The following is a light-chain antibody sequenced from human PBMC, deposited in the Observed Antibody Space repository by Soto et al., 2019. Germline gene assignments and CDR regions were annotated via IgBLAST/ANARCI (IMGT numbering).Light chain of an antibody. J-gene: IGKJ1*01. CDR3: QQYYSTPSWT. CDR2: WAS. CDR1: QSVLSSSNNKNY. Sequence: DIVMTQSPDSLAVSLGERATINCKSSQSVLSSSNNKNYLAWYQQKPGQPPKLLIYWASTRESGVPDRFSGSGSGTDFDLTISSLQAEDVAVYYCQQYYSTPSWTFGQGTKVEIK. V-gene: IGKV4-1*01.